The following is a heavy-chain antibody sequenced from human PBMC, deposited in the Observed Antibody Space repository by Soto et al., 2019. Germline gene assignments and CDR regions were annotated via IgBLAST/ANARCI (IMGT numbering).Heavy chain of an antibody. D-gene: IGHD6-19*01. CDR2: ISSGSGTK. CDR1: GFTFNTYS. Sequence: EVQLVESGGGLEQPGGSLRLSCAASGFTFNTYSMNWVRQAPGKGLKWISYISSGSGTKYYADSVKGRFTISRDNAKNSLYLQMNSRRDEDTAVYYCARVTVAGYFDYWGQGTLVTVSS. J-gene: IGHJ4*02. V-gene: IGHV3-48*02. CDR3: ARVTVAGYFDY.